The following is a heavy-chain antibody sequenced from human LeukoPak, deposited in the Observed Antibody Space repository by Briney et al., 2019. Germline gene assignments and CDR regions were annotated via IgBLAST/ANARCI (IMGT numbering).Heavy chain of an antibody. CDR1: GYTFTDYY. Sequence: GASVKVSCKASGYTFTDYYMHWVRQDPGQGLEWMGCINPNSGGTDYAQKSQGRVTMTRDTSISTAYMELSSLTSDDTAIYYCARGRTPAGGRVLDGYWGQGTLVTVSS. D-gene: IGHD6-13*01. CDR2: INPNSGGT. J-gene: IGHJ4*02. CDR3: ARGRTPAGGRVLDGY. V-gene: IGHV1-2*02.